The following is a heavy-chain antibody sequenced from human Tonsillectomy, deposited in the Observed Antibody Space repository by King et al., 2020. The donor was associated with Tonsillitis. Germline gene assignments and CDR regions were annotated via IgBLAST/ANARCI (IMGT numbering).Heavy chain of an antibody. J-gene: IGHJ3*01. CDR2: ISSDGSDK. Sequence: VQLVESGGGVVQPGRSLRLSCAASGFNLSSYDVHWVRQAPGKGLEWVSVISSDGSDKYYADSVKGRFTISRDNSKNTLYLQMNSLRPEDTAVYYCARDPDEWEPLIGVYAFDLWGQGTMVTVSS. CDR3: ARDPDEWEPLIGVYAFDL. D-gene: IGHD1-14*01. V-gene: IGHV3-30*01. CDR1: GFNLSSYD.